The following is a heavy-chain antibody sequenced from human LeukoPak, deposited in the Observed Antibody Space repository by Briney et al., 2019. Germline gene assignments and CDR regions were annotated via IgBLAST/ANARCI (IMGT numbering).Heavy chain of an antibody. V-gene: IGHV4-4*07. D-gene: IGHD3-10*01. CDR3: ARGKVRGVRFDY. Sequence: SETLSLTCTVSGGSISSYYWCWIRQPAGKGLEWIGRIYTSGSTNYNPSLKSRVTMSVDTSKNQFSLKLSSVTAADTAVYYCARGKVRGVRFDYWGQGTLVTVSS. CDR1: GGSISSYY. J-gene: IGHJ4*02. CDR2: IYTSGST.